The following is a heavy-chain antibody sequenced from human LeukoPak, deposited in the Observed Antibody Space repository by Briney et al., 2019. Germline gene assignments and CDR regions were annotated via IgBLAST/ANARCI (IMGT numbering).Heavy chain of an antibody. CDR1: GGSISSGSYY. CDR2: IYTSGST. Sequence: SETLSLTCTVSGGSISSGSYYWSWIRQPAGKGLEWIGRIYTSGSTNYNPSLKSRVTISVDTSKNQFSLKLSSVTAADTAVYYCARGVGSGKNHNWFDPWGQGTLVTVSS. D-gene: IGHD3-10*01. V-gene: IGHV4-61*02. CDR3: ARGVGSGKNHNWFDP. J-gene: IGHJ5*02.